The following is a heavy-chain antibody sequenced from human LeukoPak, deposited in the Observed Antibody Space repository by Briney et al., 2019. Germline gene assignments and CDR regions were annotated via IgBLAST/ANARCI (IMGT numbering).Heavy chain of an antibody. Sequence: GGSLRLSCAASGFTYSSYWMHWVRQAPGKGLEWVSLIYSSGSTDYADSVKGRFAISRDNSKNTLYLQMNSLRDEDTAVYYCARGGDIVGTSRSAFDIWGQGTMVTVSS. J-gene: IGHJ3*02. V-gene: IGHV3-53*01. CDR1: GFTYSSYW. D-gene: IGHD1-26*01. CDR3: ARGGDIVGTSRSAFDI. CDR2: IYSSGST.